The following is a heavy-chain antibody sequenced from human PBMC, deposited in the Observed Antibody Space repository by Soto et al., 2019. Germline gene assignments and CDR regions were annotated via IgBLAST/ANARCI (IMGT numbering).Heavy chain of an antibody. CDR3: ARDIAHRGVFDFET. CDR1: GFSLSTIGVG. J-gene: IGHJ5*01. CDR2: IYWSGDE. Sequence: SGSTLVNPTQTLTLACSFSGFSLSTIGVGVGWIRQPPGKALEWLAHIYWSGDEHYRPSLKSRLSITKDTSKNHEVLTLANMDTVDTATYCSARDIAHRGVFDFETWGEETIVSVS. V-gene: IGHV2-5*01. D-gene: IGHD3-9*01.